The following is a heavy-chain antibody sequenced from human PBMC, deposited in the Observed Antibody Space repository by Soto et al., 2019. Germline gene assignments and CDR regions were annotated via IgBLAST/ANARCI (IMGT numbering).Heavy chain of an antibody. CDR3: ARVVSWSSSFYGWLDP. V-gene: IGHV4-34*01. D-gene: IGHD6-13*01. Sequence: PSETLSLTCAVYGGSFSGYYWSWIRQPPGEGLEWIGEINHSGSTNYNPSLKSRVTISVDTSKNQFSLKLSSVTAADTAVYYCARVVSWSSSFYGWLDPWGQGTLVTVAS. J-gene: IGHJ5*02. CDR2: INHSGST. CDR1: GGSFSGYY.